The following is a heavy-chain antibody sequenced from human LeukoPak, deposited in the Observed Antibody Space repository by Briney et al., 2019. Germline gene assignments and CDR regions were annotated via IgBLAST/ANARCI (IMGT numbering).Heavy chain of an antibody. J-gene: IGHJ4*02. V-gene: IGHV4-39*07. CDR2: IYYSGST. Sequence: SETLSLTCTVSGGSISSSSYYWGWIRQPPGKGLEWIGSIYYSGSTYYNPSLKSRVTISVDTSKNQFSLKLSSVTAEDTAVYYCAKADMDTAYFDYWGQGTLVSVSS. D-gene: IGHD5-18*01. CDR3: AKADMDTAYFDY. CDR1: GGSISSSSYY.